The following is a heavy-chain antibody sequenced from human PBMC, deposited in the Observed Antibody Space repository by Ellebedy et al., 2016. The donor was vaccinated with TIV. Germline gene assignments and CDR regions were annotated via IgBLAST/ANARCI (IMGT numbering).Heavy chain of an antibody. CDR2: IIPILGIA. V-gene: IGHV1-69*04. J-gene: IGHJ3*02. CDR3: ARGGHMEKGFGEPTNAFDI. Sequence: AASVKVSCKASGGTFSSYAISWVRQAPGQGLEWMGRIIPILGIANYAQKFQGRVTITADKSTSTAYMELTSLRSEETAVYYCARGGHMEKGFGEPTNAFDIWGQGTMVTVSS. CDR1: GGTFSSYA. D-gene: IGHD3-10*01.